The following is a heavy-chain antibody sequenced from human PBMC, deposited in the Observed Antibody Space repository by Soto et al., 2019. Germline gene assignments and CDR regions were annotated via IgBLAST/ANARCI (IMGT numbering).Heavy chain of an antibody. Sequence: QVQLQESGPGLVKPSETLTLICNVSGDSMSGYYGSWVRQPAGEGLEWIGRGYSSGVANYNPSIESRVTMSMDTAKNQFSLGMRSVTAADTAVYFCARLGSGSSLVFWGQGIPVIVSS. CDR2: GYSSGVA. J-gene: IGHJ4*02. CDR3: ARLGSGSSLVF. V-gene: IGHV4-4*07. D-gene: IGHD6-6*01. CDR1: GDSMSGYY.